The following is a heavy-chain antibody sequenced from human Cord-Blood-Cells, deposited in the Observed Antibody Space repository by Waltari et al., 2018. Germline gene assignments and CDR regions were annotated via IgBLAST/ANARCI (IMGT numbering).Heavy chain of an antibody. CDR2: IYYSGST. Sequence: QVQLQESGPGLVKPSQTLSLTCTVAGGPISSGDYYWSWIRQPPVKGLEWLGYIYYSGSTYYNPSLKSRVTISVDTSKNQFSLKLSSVPAADTAVYYCARYHYGSGSYDYWGQGTLVTVSS. CDR1: GGPISSGDYY. D-gene: IGHD3-10*01. J-gene: IGHJ4*02. CDR3: ARYHYGSGSYDY. V-gene: IGHV4-30-4*01.